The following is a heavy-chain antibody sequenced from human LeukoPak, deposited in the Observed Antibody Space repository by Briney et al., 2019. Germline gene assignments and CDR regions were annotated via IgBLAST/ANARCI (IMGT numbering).Heavy chain of an antibody. CDR1: GGSISSSSYY. CDR2: IYYSGST. V-gene: IGHV4-39*01. J-gene: IGHJ3*02. Sequence: PSETLSLTCTVSGGSISSSSYYWGWIRQPPGKGLEWIGSIYYSGSTYYNPSLKSRVTISVDTSKNQFSLKLSSVTAADTAVYYCARPYYDFWSGYPGAFDIWGQGTMVTVSS. CDR3: ARPYYDFWSGYPGAFDI. D-gene: IGHD3-3*01.